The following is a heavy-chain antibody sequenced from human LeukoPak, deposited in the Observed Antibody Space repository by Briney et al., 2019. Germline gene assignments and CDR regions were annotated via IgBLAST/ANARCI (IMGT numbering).Heavy chain of an antibody. V-gene: IGHV1-8*03. J-gene: IGHJ6*03. CDR2: MNPNSGNT. CDR1: GGTFSSYD. Sequence: ASVKVSCKASGGTFSSYDINWVRQATGQGLEWMGWMNPNSGNTGYAQRFQGRVTITRNTSISTAYMELSSLRSEDTAVYYCARVPTTVAPYYYYYYYMDVWGKGTTVTVSS. CDR3: ARVPTTVAPYYYYYYYMDV. D-gene: IGHD4-23*01.